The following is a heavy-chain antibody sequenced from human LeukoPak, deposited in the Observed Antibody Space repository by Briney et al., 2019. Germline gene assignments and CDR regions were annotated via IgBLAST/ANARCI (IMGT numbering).Heavy chain of an antibody. CDR2: IRFNGSVE. V-gene: IGHV3-30*02. CDR1: GFTFSTYA. CDR3: ASLKLGESVDY. D-gene: IGHD7-27*01. J-gene: IGHJ4*02. Sequence: GGSLRLSCAASGFTFSTYAMHWVRQAPGKGLEWVTFIRFNGSVEYYADSVKGRFTVSRDNFKNPLYLLNSLRAEDTAVYYCASLKLGESVDYWGQGTLVTVSS.